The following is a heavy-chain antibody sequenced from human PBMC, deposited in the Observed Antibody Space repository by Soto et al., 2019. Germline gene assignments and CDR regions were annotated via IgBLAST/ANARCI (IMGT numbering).Heavy chain of an antibody. D-gene: IGHD1-1*01. CDR1: GGSISSSNW. J-gene: IGHJ4*02. CDR2: IYHSGST. V-gene: IGHV4-4*02. Sequence: PSETLSLTCAVSGGSISSSNWWIWVRQPPGKGLEWIGEIYHSGSTNYNPPLKSRVTISVDTSKNQFSLKLSSVTAADTAVYYCARHVSHMGTIFDYWGQGTLVTAPQ. CDR3: ARHVSHMGTIFDY.